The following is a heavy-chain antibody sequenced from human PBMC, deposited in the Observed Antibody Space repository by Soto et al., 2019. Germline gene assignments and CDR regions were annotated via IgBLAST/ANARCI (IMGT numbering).Heavy chain of an antibody. D-gene: IGHD6-6*01. CDR1: GFSFSYYG. Sequence: QVPLVESGGSVVQPGGSRRLSCAASGFSFSYYGLHWVRQAPGKGLEWLALITHDGYNRYYADSVKGRFTISRDNSKNTIFLQMNSLKSEDTAVYYCAKGGSFDIWGQGTPVTVSS. CDR3: AKGGSFDI. CDR2: ITHDGYNR. V-gene: IGHV3-30*18. J-gene: IGHJ4*02.